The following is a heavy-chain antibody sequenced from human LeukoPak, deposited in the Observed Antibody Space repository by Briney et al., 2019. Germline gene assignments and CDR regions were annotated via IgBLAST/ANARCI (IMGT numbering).Heavy chain of an antibody. Sequence: PPQSRSPTSPVAGRSITSGGYCWTWIRHHPWNGLEWSRYIYYTESTHYSPTLKSRVTISVDTSNNKFSLKLSSVTAADTAVYYCARDAPPAYCSSTSCYLGGAFDIWGQGTMVTVSS. CDR2: IYYTEST. V-gene: IGHV4-31*03. D-gene: IGHD2-2*01. J-gene: IGHJ3*02. CDR1: GRSITSGGYC. CDR3: ARDAPPAYCSSTSCYLGGAFDI.